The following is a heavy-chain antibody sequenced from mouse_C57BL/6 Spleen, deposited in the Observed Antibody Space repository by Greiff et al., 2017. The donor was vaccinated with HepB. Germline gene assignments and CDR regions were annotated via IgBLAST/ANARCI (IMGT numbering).Heavy chain of an antibody. V-gene: IGHV1-64*01. Sequence: QVQLQQSGAELVKPGASVKLSCKASGYTFTSYWMHWVKQRPGQGLEWIGMIHPNSGSTNYNEKFKSKATLTVDKSSSTAYMQLSSLTSEDSAVYYCARGVYYGSRGYYFDYWGQGTTLTVSS. J-gene: IGHJ2*01. CDR2: IHPNSGST. CDR1: GYTFTSYW. D-gene: IGHD1-1*01. CDR3: ARGVYYGSRGYYFDY.